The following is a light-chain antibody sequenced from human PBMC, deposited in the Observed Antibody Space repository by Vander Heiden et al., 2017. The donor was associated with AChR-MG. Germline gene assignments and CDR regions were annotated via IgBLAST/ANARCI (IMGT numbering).Light chain of an antibody. CDR1: QSLLHSNGYNY. Sequence: DTVMTQSPLSLPVTPGAPASISCRSSQSLLHSNGYNYLDWYLQKPGQSPQLLVYLGSNRASGVPDRFSGSGSGTDFTLKISRVEAEDVGVYYCMQALQTRTFGQGTKVEIK. J-gene: IGKJ1*01. CDR3: MQALQTRT. V-gene: IGKV2-28*01. CDR2: LGS.